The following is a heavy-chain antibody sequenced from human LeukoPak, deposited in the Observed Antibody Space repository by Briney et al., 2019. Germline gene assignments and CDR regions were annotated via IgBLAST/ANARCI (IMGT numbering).Heavy chain of an antibody. CDR3: ASRDTATGLD. J-gene: IGHJ4*02. Sequence: SETLSLTCTVSGDSINSLDLWSWVRQPPGKGLEWIGEMYLSGTTHSNPSVKSRVTISIDKSKNQFFLNLSSVTAADTAVYYCASRDTATGLDWGQGTLATVSS. CDR2: MYLSGTT. CDR1: GDSINSLDL. V-gene: IGHV4-4*02. D-gene: IGHD5-18*01.